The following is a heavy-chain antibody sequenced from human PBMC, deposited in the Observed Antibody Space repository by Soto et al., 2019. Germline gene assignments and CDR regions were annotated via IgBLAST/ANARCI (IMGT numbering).Heavy chain of an antibody. CDR2: FDPEDGET. CDR1: GYTLTELS. Sequence: ASVKVSCKVSGYTLTELSRRWVRQAPGKGLEWMGGFDPEDGETIYAQKFQGRVTMTEDTSTDTAYMELSSLRSEDTAVYYCATVGRYSSSRPFDYWGQGTLVTVSS. CDR3: ATVGRYSSSRPFDY. V-gene: IGHV1-24*01. D-gene: IGHD6-6*01. J-gene: IGHJ4*02.